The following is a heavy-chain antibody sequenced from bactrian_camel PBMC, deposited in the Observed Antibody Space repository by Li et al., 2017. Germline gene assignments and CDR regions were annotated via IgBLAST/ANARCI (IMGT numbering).Heavy chain of an antibody. Sequence: HVQLVESGGDSVQAGGSLRLSCATSGHAVSSFCMAWFRQVSGKEYEGVAGIDSDGTTTYADPVKGRFTISRDNANSTVNLMMNSLKPEDTAMYYCAANFGPYCSGPYLARRANFLGQGTQVTVS. CDR1: GHAVSSFC. J-gene: IGHJ4*01. V-gene: IGHV3S9*01. CDR2: IDSDGTT. D-gene: IGHD2*01.